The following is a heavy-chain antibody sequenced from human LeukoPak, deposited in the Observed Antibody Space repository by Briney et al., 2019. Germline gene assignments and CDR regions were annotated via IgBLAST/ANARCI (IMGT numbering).Heavy chain of an antibody. D-gene: IGHD6-19*01. Sequence: ASVKVSCKASGYTFTSYDISWVRQAPGQGLEWMGWISAYNGHTNYAQKLQGRVTMTTDTSASTAYMELRSLTSDDAAVYYCARDLYSSGWPFDYWGQGTLVNVSS. CDR1: GYTFTSYD. CDR2: ISAYNGHT. J-gene: IGHJ4*02. V-gene: IGHV1-18*01. CDR3: ARDLYSSGWPFDY.